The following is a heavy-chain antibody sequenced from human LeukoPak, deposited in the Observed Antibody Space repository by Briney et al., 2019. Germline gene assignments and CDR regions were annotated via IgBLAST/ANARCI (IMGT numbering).Heavy chain of an antibody. J-gene: IGHJ4*02. CDR1: GYTFTSYA. V-gene: IGHV1-18*01. Sequence: ASVKVSCKASGYTFTSYAMHWVRQAPGQGLEWMGWISAYNGNTNYAQKLQGRVTMTTDTSTSTAYMELRSLRSDDTAVYYCARVSFITMIVGDYWGQGTLVTVSS. D-gene: IGHD3-22*01. CDR2: ISAYNGNT. CDR3: ARVSFITMIVGDY.